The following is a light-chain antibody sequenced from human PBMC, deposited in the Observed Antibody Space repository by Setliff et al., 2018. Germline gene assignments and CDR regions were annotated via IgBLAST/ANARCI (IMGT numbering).Light chain of an antibody. J-gene: IGLJ1*01. CDR2: EVS. CDR1: SSDVGGYNY. V-gene: IGLV2-14*01. CDR3: SSYTSSRTKV. Sequence: QSALTQPASVSGSPGQSITISCTGTSSDVGGYNYVSWYLQYPGKAPKLMIYEVSNRPSGVSNRFSGSKSGNTASLTISGLQAEDEGDYYCSSYTSSRTKVFGSGTKVTVL.